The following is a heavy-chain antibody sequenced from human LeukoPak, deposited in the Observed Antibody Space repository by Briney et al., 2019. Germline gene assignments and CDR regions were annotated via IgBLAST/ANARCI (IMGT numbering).Heavy chain of an antibody. CDR2: ISGSGGST. V-gene: IGHV3-23*01. J-gene: IGHJ4*02. CDR1: GFTFSSYA. CDR3: AKENQNYDYVWGSYRQYPLDY. Sequence: GGSLRLSCAASGFTFSSYAMSWVRQAPGKGLEWVSAISGSGGSTFYADSVKGRFTISRDNSKNTLYLQMNSLRAEDTAVYYCAKENQNYDYVWGSYRQYPLDYWGQGTLVTVSS. D-gene: IGHD3-16*02.